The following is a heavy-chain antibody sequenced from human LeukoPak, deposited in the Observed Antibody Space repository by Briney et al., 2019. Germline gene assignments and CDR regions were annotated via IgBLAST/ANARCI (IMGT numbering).Heavy chain of an antibody. V-gene: IGHV4-34*01. Sequence: SGTLSLTCAVYGGSFSGYYWSWIRQPPGKGPEWIGEINHSGSTNYNPSLKSRVTISVDTSKNQFSLKLSSVTAADTAVYYCARPYRRFGNSSSWSYWGQGTLVTVSS. D-gene: IGHD6-13*01. CDR3: ARPYRRFGNSSSWSY. CDR2: INHSGST. J-gene: IGHJ4*02. CDR1: GGSFSGYY.